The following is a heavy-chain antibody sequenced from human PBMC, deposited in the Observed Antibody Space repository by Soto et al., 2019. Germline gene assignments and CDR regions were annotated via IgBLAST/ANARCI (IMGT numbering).Heavy chain of an antibody. V-gene: IGHV4-39*01. D-gene: IGHD3-16*02. CDR2: VYNSGST. CDR3: ARHPPYRPFDS. Sequence: QLQLQESGPGLVKPSETLSLTCSVSGDSLSAGPYHWGWIRQPPGKGLEWIGNVYNSGSTSYSPSLKSRVTISVDTSKNQFSLRLTSVTAADTAVYFCARHPPYRPFDSWGQGTLVTVSS. J-gene: IGHJ4*02. CDR1: GDSLSAGPYH.